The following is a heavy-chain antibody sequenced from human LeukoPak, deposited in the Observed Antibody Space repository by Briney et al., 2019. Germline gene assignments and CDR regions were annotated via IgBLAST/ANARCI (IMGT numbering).Heavy chain of an antibody. CDR1: GFTFDDYG. V-gene: IGHV3-7*01. J-gene: IGHJ4*01. D-gene: IGHD6-13*01. Sequence: GGSLRLSCAASGFTFDDYGMSWVRQAPGKGLEWVASIRQDGGEKSYVDSVEGLFTISRDNTKNSLYLQMSSLRAEDTAVYYCARDGTAPGLYFDLWGQGTLVTVSS. CDR3: ARDGTAPGLYFDL. CDR2: IRQDGGEK.